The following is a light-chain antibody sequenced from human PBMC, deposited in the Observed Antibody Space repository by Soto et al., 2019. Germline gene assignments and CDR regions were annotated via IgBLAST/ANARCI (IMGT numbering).Light chain of an antibody. CDR3: AAWEGSLRGYV. J-gene: IGLJ1*01. V-gene: IGLV1-44*01. CDR2: SNT. CDR1: SSNIGSNT. Sequence: QSVLAQPPSTSGTPGQRVTISCSGSSSNIGSNTVNWYQHLPGTAPKLLIYSNTQRPSAVPHPFSGSTSATSASLTVSGLQSEDEADYYCAAWEGSLRGYVFGTGTKVTVL.